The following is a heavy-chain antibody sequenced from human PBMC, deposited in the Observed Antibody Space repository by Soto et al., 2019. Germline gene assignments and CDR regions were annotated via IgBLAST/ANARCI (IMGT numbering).Heavy chain of an antibody. CDR3: ARGLTGSDDAFDI. D-gene: IGHD3-9*01. CDR2: INHSGST. CDR1: GGSFSGDY. Sequence: SETLSLTCAVYGGSFSGDYWSWIRQPPGKGLEWIGEINHSGSTNYNPSLKSRVTISVDTSKNQFSLKLSSVTAADTAVYYCARGLTGSDDAFDIWGQGTMVTVSS. V-gene: IGHV4-34*01. J-gene: IGHJ3*02.